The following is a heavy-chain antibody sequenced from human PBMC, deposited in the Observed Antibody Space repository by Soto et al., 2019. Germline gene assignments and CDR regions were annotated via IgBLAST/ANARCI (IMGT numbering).Heavy chain of an antibody. CDR3: ARDFYGSRAAGWFDP. J-gene: IGHJ5*02. Sequence: SETLSLTCAVSGYSISSGYQWGWIRRPPGKGPEWIGSVYHDGKTRYNPPLESRVTISVDTSKNQFSLNLNSVTVADTAMYYCARDFYGSRAAGWFDPWGQGTLVTVSS. CDR2: VYHDGKT. V-gene: IGHV4-38-2*02. CDR1: GYSISSGYQ. D-gene: IGHD3-10*01.